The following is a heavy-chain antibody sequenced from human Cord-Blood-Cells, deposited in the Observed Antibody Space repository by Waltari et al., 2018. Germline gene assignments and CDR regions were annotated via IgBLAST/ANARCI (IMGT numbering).Heavy chain of an antibody. D-gene: IGHD7-27*01. CDR3: ARSPNWYFDY. CDR2: ISSSSSYI. V-gene: IGHV3-21*01. Sequence: EVQPVESGGGLVKPGGSLRLSCAASGFTFSSYSMKWVRQAPGKGLEWVSSISSSSSYIYYADSVKGRFTISRDNAKNSLYLQMNSLRAEDTAVYYCARSPNWYFDYWGQGTLVTVSS. J-gene: IGHJ4*02. CDR1: GFTFSSYS.